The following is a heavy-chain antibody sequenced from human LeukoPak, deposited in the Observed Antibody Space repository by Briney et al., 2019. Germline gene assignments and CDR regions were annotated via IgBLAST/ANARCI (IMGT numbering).Heavy chain of an antibody. CDR3: ARDLYGSGSNWFGP. D-gene: IGHD3-10*01. CDR2: INPNNGET. V-gene: IGHV1-2*02. Sequence: ASVKVSCKASGYTFTEYFMHWVRQAPGQGPEGMGWINPNNGETNYAQKFQGRVTMTRDTSISTAYMELSKLRSDDTAVYFCARDLYGSGSNWFGPWGQGTLVTVSS. J-gene: IGHJ5*02. CDR1: GYTFTEYF.